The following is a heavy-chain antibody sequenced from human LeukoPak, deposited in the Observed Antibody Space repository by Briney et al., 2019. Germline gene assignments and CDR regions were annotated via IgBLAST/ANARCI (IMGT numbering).Heavy chain of an antibody. Sequence: TLSLTCTVSGGSISTGSYYWSWIRQPAGKGLEWIGRIYTSGSTNYNPSLKSRVTMSVDTSKNQFSLKLSSVTAADTAVYYCARDLGYSSSPDAFDIWGQGTMVTVSS. D-gene: IGHD6-13*01. CDR2: IYTSGST. J-gene: IGHJ3*02. V-gene: IGHV4-61*02. CDR3: ARDLGYSSSPDAFDI. CDR1: GGSISTGSYY.